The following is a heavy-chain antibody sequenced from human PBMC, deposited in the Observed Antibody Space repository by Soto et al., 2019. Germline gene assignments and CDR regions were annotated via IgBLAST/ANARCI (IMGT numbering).Heavy chain of an antibody. Sequence: DVQLFESGGGLVEPGESLRLSCAASGFMFKDFAMSWVRQAPGKGLEWVSTITTSDDITYSAGSVRGRFTISRDNSANTLFLQMSSLRGDDTATYYCTKGDSSGYFDPSTGYSTPDHWGQGTLVTVSS. J-gene: IGHJ5*02. CDR1: GFMFKDFA. CDR2: ITTSDDIT. CDR3: TKGDSSGYFDPSTGYSTPDH. D-gene: IGHD3-3*01. V-gene: IGHV3-23*01.